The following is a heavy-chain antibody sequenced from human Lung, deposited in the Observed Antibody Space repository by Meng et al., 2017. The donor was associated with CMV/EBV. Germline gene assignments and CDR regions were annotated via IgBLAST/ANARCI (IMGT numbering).Heavy chain of an antibody. V-gene: IGHV3-74*03. CDR1: GFTFSDYN. J-gene: IGHJ4*02. CDR3: ARDRDWELFDY. Sequence: DVQVGEFGGGLVQPGGSLRLSCAVSGFTFSDYNIHWVRQAPGKGLVWVSRINTDANERTYEDSVKGRFSITRDNAKNTVFLQMNSLRAEDTAIYYCARDRDWELFDYWGQGILVTVSS. CDR2: INTDANER. D-gene: IGHD3-10*01.